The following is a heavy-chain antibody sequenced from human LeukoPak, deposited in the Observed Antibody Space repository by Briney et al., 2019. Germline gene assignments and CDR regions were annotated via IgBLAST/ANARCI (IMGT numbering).Heavy chain of an antibody. Sequence: SETLSLTCTVSGGSISSYYWSWIRQPAGKGLEWIGYIYYSGSTNYNPSLKSRVTISVDTSKNQFSLKLSSVTAADTAVYYCARDHSGSYRRRAFDIWGQGTTVTVSS. CDR1: GGSISSYY. CDR2: IYYSGST. CDR3: ARDHSGSYRRRAFDI. J-gene: IGHJ3*02. D-gene: IGHD1-26*01. V-gene: IGHV4-59*01.